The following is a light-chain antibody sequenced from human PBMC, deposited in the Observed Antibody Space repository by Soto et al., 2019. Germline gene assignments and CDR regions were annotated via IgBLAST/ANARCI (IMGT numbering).Light chain of an antibody. Sequence: QSALTQPRSVSGSPGQSVTISCTGTSSDIGGYNYVSWYQQHPDKAPKLQIYDVTKRPSGVPARFSGSKSGNTASLTISGLQGEYEADYYCYSFTVTYTEVFGGGTKLTVL. J-gene: IGLJ3*02. CDR3: YSFTVTYTEV. CDR1: SSDIGGYNY. CDR2: DVT. V-gene: IGLV2-11*01.